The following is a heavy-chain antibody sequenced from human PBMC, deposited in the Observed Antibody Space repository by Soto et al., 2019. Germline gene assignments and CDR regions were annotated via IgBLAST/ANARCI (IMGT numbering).Heavy chain of an antibody. CDR1: GGTFTRYA. Sequence: QVQLVQSGAEVKKPGSSVKVSCKASGGTFTRYAISWVRQAPGQGLEWMGGIIPIFGIGNDAQRFQGRVTFTADESTGTAYLEVSSVRSEATGVYYCAGSAITLFGVVSIPPHYYSEVDVWGQGTTVTVSS. CDR2: IIPIFGIG. D-gene: IGHD3-3*01. V-gene: IGHV1-69*01. J-gene: IGHJ6*02. CDR3: AGSAITLFGVVSIPPHYYSEVDV.